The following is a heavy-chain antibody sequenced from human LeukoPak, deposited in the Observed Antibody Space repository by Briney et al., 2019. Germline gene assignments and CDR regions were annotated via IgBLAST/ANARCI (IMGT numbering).Heavy chain of an antibody. CDR3: AKRYDILTGCPIDY. J-gene: IGHJ4*02. V-gene: IGHV3-23*01. D-gene: IGHD3-9*01. Sequence: GGSLRLSCAASGFTFNSYAMSWVRQAPGKGLEWVSAISGSGGSTYYADSVKGRFTISRDNSKNTLYLQMNSLRAEDTAVYYCAKRYDILTGCPIDYWGQGTLVTVSS. CDR2: ISGSGGST. CDR1: GFTFNSYA.